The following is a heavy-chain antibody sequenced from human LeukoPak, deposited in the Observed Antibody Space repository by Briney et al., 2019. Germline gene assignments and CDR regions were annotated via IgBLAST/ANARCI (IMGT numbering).Heavy chain of an antibody. CDR2: ITSGSSYI. J-gene: IGHJ4*02. D-gene: IGHD6-19*01. CDR3: ARGDKSSGWYFFDY. V-gene: IGHV3-21*01. Sequence: GGSLRLSCAASGFTFSTYAMSWVRQAAGKGLEWVSSITSGSSYIYYADSLKGRFTISRDNANNSLCLQMNSLRAEDSAVYYCARGDKSSGWYFFDYWGQGALVTVSS. CDR1: GFTFSTYA.